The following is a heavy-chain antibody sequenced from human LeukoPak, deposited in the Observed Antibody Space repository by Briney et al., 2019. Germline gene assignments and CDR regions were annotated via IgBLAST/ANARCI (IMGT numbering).Heavy chain of an antibody. CDR1: GGSVSSGRYY. CDR3: ARASGVSSYLLPF. J-gene: IGHJ4*02. D-gene: IGHD2-8*01. CDR2: IYYSGST. Sequence: KPSETLSLTCTVSGGSVSSGRYYWSWIRQPPGKGLEWIGYIYYSGSTSYNPSYSSGSTHYNPSLKSRVTISIDTSKNQFSLRLNSVTSADAAVYYCARASGVSSYLLPFWGQGTLVTVSS. V-gene: IGHV4-61*01.